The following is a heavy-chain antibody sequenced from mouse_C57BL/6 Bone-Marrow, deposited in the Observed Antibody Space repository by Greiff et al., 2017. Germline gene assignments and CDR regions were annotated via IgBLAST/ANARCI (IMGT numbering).Heavy chain of an antibody. Sequence: QVQLQQSGPGLVQPSQSLSITCTVSGFSLTSYGVHWVRQPPGTGLEWLGVIWSGGSTDYNAAFISRLSISKDNSKSQVFCKMNSLQADDTAIYYCAKSSLYGRFAYWGQGTLGTVSA. CDR3: AKSSLYGRFAY. J-gene: IGHJ3*01. CDR1: GFSLTSYG. CDR2: IWSGGST. D-gene: IGHD1-1*01. V-gene: IGHV2-4*01.